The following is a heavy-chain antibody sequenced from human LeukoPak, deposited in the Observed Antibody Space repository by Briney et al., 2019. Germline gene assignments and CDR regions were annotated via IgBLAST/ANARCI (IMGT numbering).Heavy chain of an antibody. V-gene: IGHV3-23*01. CDR3: AKEPQVRYFDWPPDAFDI. CDR2: ITGSGGSR. D-gene: IGHD3-9*01. J-gene: IGHJ3*02. Sequence: GGSLRLSCAASGFTFRRYAMRWVRQAPGKGLEWVSAITGSGGSRYYADSVKGRFTISRDNSKNTLYLQMNSLRAEDTAVYYCAKEPQVRYFDWPPDAFDIWGQGTMLTVSS. CDR1: GFTFRRYA.